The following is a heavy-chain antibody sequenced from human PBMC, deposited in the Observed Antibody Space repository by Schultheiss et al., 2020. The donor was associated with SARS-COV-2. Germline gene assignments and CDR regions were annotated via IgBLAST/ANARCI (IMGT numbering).Heavy chain of an antibody. V-gene: IGHV4-38-2*01. CDR3: ARGRNYYDSSGFYYFDY. CDR1: GYSISSGYY. CDR2: IYYSGST. J-gene: IGHJ4*02. D-gene: IGHD3-22*01. Sequence: SQTLSLTCAVSGYSISSGYYWGWIRQPPGKGLEWIGSIYYSGSTYYNPSLKSRVTISVDTSKNQFSLKLSSVTAADTAVYYCARGRNYYDSSGFYYFDYWGQGTLVTVSS.